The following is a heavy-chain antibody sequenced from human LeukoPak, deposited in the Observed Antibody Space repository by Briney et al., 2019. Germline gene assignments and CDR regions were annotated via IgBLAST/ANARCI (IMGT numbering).Heavy chain of an antibody. J-gene: IGHJ5*01. Sequence: GGSLRLSCAASGFTFGSYAMSWVRQAPGKGLEWVSAISGSGGSTYYADSVKGRFTISRDNSKNTLYLQMNSLRAEDTAVYYCAREAEVWGSFRYFDSWGQGTLVTVSS. CDR3: AREAEVWGSFRYFDS. V-gene: IGHV3-23*01. D-gene: IGHD3-16*02. CDR2: ISGSGGST. CDR1: GFTFGSYA.